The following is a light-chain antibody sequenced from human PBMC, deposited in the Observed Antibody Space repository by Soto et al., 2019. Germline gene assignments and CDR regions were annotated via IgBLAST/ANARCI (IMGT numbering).Light chain of an antibody. V-gene: IGLV2-14*01. Sequence: QSALIQPASVSGSPGQSITISCTGTSSDVGGYNYVSWYQQHPGRVPKLMIYEVTNRPSGVSNRFSGSKSGNTASLTISGLQAEDDADYYCSSYTSSTTLLVFGGGTKLTVL. J-gene: IGLJ2*01. CDR2: EVT. CDR1: SSDVGGYNY. CDR3: SSYTSSTTLLV.